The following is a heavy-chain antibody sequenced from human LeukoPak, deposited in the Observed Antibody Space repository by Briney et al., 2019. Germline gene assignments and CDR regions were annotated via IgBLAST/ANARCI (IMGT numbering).Heavy chain of an antibody. CDR1: GGSISSSNW. D-gene: IGHD6-19*01. CDR2: IYHSGRT. CDR3: ARVDGVGAVAGANYYYYMDV. Sequence: PSGTLSLTCAVSGGSISSSNWWSWVRQTPGKGLEWIGEIYHSGRTNYNPSLKSRVTISVDKSRSQFSLKLSSVTAADTAVYYCARVDGVGAVAGANYYYYMDVWGKGTTVTVSS. J-gene: IGHJ6*03. V-gene: IGHV4-4*02.